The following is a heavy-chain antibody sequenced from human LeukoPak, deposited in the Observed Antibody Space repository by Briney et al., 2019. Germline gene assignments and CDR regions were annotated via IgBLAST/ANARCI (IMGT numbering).Heavy chain of an antibody. CDR1: GVSINSFVSY. V-gene: IGHV4-30-4*01. Sequence: SETLSLTCTVSGVSINSFVSYWGWTRQPPGKALGWIAHIYYSGGTFYNPSLKTRLTMSVKTPKNHFSRKFTPLTAADTAVYFCAKVGVGTYFPYSDLWGRGTLVTVFS. J-gene: IGHJ2*01. CDR3: AKVGVGTYFPYSDL. CDR2: IYYSGGT. D-gene: IGHD1-26*01.